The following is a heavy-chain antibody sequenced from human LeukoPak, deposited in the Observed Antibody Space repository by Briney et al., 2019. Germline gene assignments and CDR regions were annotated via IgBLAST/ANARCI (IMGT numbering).Heavy chain of an antibody. CDR2: ISCHGSST. D-gene: IGHD3-22*01. Sequence: GGSLRLSCAASGFTFSNYAMSWVRQAPGKGLEWVSVISCHGSSTYYADSVKGRFAISRDNSKSTLCLQMNSLRAEDTAVYYCARGDRALNYYYDSSGSFDYWGQGTLVTV. V-gene: IGHV3-23*01. J-gene: IGHJ4*02. CDR3: ARGDRALNYYYDSSGSFDY. CDR1: GFTFSNYA.